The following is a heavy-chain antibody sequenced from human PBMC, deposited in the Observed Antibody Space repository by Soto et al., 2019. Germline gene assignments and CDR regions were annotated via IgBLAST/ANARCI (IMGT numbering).Heavy chain of an antibody. Sequence: ASVKVSCKASGYTFTNYAVHWVRLAPGHRLEWMGWINGGDGNTNYSQKFQGRVTITRDRSASTAYMELSRLRYEDTAVYYCASSYSSSSKSIFFDPWG. D-gene: IGHD6-6*01. CDR2: INGGDGNT. J-gene: IGHJ5*02. V-gene: IGHV1-3*01. CDR3: ASSYSSSSKSIFFDP. CDR1: GYTFTNYA.